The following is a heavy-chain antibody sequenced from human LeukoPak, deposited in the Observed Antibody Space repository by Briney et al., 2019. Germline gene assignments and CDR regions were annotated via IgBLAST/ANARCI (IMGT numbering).Heavy chain of an antibody. J-gene: IGHJ6*02. V-gene: IGHV1-18*01. CDR1: GYTFTSYG. Sequence: ASVKVSCKASGYTFTSYGISWVRQAPGQGLEWMGWISAYNGNTIYAQKFQGRVTMTEDTSTDTAYMELSSLRSEDTAVYYCATAVYYYGMDVWGRGTTVTVSS. CDR2: ISAYNGNT. CDR3: ATAVYYYGMDV.